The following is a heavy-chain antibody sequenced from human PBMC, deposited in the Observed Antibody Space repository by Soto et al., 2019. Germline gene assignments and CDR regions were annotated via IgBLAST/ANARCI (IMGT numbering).Heavy chain of an antibody. V-gene: IGHV4-4*07. Sequence: QVQQLESGPGLVKPWDTLSLTCTVSGAYVSDFSWSWIRQPAGKGLEWIGRITVNGITQYTPSFRRRVTMSMDTSRNQFSLNLQSATAAETVLYYWGRESGEIWTYEAHWGQGTLVSVSS. CDR1: GAYVSDFS. CDR2: ITVNGIT. CDR3: GRESGEIWTYEAH. D-gene: IGHD1-7*01. J-gene: IGHJ1*01.